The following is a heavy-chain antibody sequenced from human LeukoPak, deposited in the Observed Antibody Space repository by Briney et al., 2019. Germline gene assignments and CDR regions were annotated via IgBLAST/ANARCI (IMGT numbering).Heavy chain of an antibody. J-gene: IGHJ4*02. CDR2: IIPIFGTA. CDR1: GYTFTSYG. Sequence: SVKVSCKASGYTFTSYGISWVRQAPGQGLEWMGRIIPIFGTANYAQKFQGRVTITTDESTSTAYMELSSLGSEDTAVYYCARDGGYSYGYAYWGQGTLVTVSS. V-gene: IGHV1-69*05. D-gene: IGHD5-18*01. CDR3: ARDGGYSYGYAY.